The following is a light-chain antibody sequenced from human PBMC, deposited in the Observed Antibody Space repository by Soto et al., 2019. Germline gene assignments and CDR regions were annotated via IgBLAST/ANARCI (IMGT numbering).Light chain of an antibody. CDR3: SSYTSTNALV. J-gene: IGLJ1*01. CDR2: DVN. CDR1: GSDVGGHNY. Sequence: QSALTQPASVSGSPAQSITVSCTGTGSDVGGHNYVSWYQQYPGQAPKLMTYDVNKRPSGVSNRFSGSKSGNTASLTISGLQVEDEADYYCSSYTSTNALVFGVGTKRTVL. V-gene: IGLV2-14*03.